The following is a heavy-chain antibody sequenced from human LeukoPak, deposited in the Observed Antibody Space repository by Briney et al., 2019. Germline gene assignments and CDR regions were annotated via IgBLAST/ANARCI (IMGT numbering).Heavy chain of an antibody. CDR3: TASTDGYKPDY. V-gene: IGHV3-73*01. D-gene: IGHD5-24*01. Sequence: GGSLKLSCAASGFTFSGSAMHWVRQASGKGLEWVGRIRSKANSYATAYAASVKGRFTISRDDSKNTAYLQMNSLKTEDTAVYYCTASTDGYKPDYWGQGTLVIVSS. CDR2: IRSKANSYAT. J-gene: IGHJ4*02. CDR1: GFTFSGSA.